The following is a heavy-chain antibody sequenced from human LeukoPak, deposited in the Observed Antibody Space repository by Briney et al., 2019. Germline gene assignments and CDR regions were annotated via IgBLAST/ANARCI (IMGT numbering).Heavy chain of an antibody. D-gene: IGHD2-15*01. J-gene: IGHJ4*02. CDR1: GVSISSGGYS. CDR3: ARARLFFDY. Sequence: SETLSLTCAVSGVSISSGGYSWSWIRQPPGKGLEWIGYIYHSGSTYYNPSLKSRVTISVDRSKNQFSLKLSSVTAADTAVYYCARARLFFDYWGQRTLVTVSS. CDR2: IYHSGST. V-gene: IGHV4-30-2*01.